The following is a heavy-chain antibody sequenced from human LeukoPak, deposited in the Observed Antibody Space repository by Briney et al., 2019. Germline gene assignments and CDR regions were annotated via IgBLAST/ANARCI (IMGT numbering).Heavy chain of an antibody. CDR1: GYTFTNYD. Sequence: RASVKVSCKASGYTFTNYDINWVRQAPGQGPEWMGWMNPKSGNTGYAQKFQGRVTMTRNTSISTAYMELSSLRSDDTAVYYCARDQDIVVVVAALRQREMGGFDPWGQGTLVTVSS. CDR3: ARDQDIVVVVAALRQREMGGFDP. J-gene: IGHJ5*02. V-gene: IGHV1-8*01. D-gene: IGHD2-15*01. CDR2: MNPKSGNT.